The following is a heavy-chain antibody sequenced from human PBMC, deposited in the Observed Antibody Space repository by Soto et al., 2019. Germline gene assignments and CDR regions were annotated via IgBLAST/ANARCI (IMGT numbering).Heavy chain of an antibody. CDR2: ITGTGGTP. CDR3: AKEFLTGTIDY. J-gene: IGHJ4*02. CDR1: GVTYSKYV. D-gene: IGHD1-1*01. Sequence: GGTLILSCEASGVTYSKYVMNWFLQAPGKGLEWGAGITGTGGTPFYAHSVRGRVVISIDKSKNTLFLHMTSPRAEATVVYYCAKEFLTGTIDYLGQGALVTVSS. V-gene: IGHV3-23*01.